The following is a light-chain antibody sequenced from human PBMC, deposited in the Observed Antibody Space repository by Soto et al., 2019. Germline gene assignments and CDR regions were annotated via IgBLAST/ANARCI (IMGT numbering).Light chain of an antibody. CDR3: KQYKEWPPFT. J-gene: IGKJ5*01. Sequence: EIVMTQSPATLSVSPGETATLSCMASHYVTHKVAWYQQKPGQAPTLLILGASTRATGVPARFSGSGAGTEFTLSISSLQSEDFAVYYCKQYKEWPPFTFGQGTRLEIK. CDR1: HYVTHK. CDR2: GAS. V-gene: IGKV3-15*01.